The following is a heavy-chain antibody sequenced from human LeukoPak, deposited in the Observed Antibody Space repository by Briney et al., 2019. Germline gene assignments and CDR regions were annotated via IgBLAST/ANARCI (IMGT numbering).Heavy chain of an antibody. CDR3: AFPPGYDYVWGSYPFDY. J-gene: IGHJ4*02. CDR2: IRYDGSNK. V-gene: IGHV3-30*02. CDR1: GFTFSSYG. Sequence: GGSLRLSCAASGFTFSSYGMHWVRQAPGKGLEWVAFIRYDGSNKYYADSVKGRFTISRDNSKNTLYLQMNSLRAEDTAVYYCAFPPGYDYVWGSYPFDYWGQGTLVTVSS. D-gene: IGHD3-16*02.